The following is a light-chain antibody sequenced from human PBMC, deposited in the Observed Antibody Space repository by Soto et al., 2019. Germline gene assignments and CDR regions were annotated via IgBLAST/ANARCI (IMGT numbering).Light chain of an antibody. CDR1: SSDVGGYNY. Sequence: QSALTQPASVSGSPGQSITISCTGASSDVGGYNYVSWYQQHPGKAPKLMIYDVSDRPSGVSNRFSGSKSGNTASLTISGLQAADEADYYCSSYTSSSTRVFGTGTKLTVL. J-gene: IGLJ1*01. CDR3: SSYTSSSTRV. CDR2: DVS. V-gene: IGLV2-14*01.